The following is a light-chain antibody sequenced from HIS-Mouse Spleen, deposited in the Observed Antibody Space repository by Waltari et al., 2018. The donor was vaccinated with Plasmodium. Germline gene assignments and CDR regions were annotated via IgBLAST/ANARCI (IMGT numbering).Light chain of an antibody. V-gene: IGLV3-9*01. CDR1: NIGSNN. J-gene: IGLJ2*01. Sequence: SYELTQPLSVSVALGQTARITCGANNIGSNNAHWYQQKPGQAPVRVIYRDSNRPSGIPERFSGSNSGNTATLTISRAQAGDEADYYCQVWDSSTVVFGGGTKLTVL. CDR3: QVWDSSTVV. CDR2: RDS.